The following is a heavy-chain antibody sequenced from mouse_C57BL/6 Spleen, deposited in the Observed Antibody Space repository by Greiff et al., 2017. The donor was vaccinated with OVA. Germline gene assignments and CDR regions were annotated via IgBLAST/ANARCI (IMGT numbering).Heavy chain of an antibody. CDR1: GYSFTDYN. D-gene: IGHD1-1*01. J-gene: IGHJ2*01. CDR3: QFITTVVADFDY. V-gene: IGHV1-39*01. CDR2: INPNYGTT. Sequence: VQLKQSGPELVKPGASVKISCKASGYSFTDYNMNWVKQSNGKSLEWIGVINPNYGTTSYNQKFKGKATLTVDQSSSTAYMQLNSLTSEDSAVYYCQFITTVVADFDYWGQGTTLTVSS.